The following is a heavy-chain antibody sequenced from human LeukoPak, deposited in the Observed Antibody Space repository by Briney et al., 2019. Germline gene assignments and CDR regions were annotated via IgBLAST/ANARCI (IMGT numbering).Heavy chain of an antibody. Sequence: ASVKVSCKASGYTFTGYYMHWVRQAPGQGLEWMGWINPNSGGTNYAQKFQGRVTMTRDTSISTAYMELSRLRSDDTAVYYCARAPMGATITGYYYYYMDVWGKGTTVTVSS. CDR1: GYTFTGYY. V-gene: IGHV1-2*02. J-gene: IGHJ6*03. CDR3: ARAPMGATITGYYYYYMDV. D-gene: IGHD5-12*01. CDR2: INPNSGGT.